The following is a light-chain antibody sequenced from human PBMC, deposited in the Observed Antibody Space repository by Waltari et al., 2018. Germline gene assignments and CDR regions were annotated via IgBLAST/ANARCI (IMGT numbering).Light chain of an antibody. CDR1: QSILHSNGYNY. CDR2: LGS. CDR3: MQALQTPLT. V-gene: IGKV2-28*01. Sequence: DIVMTQSPLSLPVPPREPASISCRSSQSILHSNGYNYLDWYLQKPGQSPQLLIYLGSNRASGVPDRFSGSGSGTDFTLKISRVEAEDVGVYYCMQALQTPLTFGGGTKVEIK. J-gene: IGKJ4*01.